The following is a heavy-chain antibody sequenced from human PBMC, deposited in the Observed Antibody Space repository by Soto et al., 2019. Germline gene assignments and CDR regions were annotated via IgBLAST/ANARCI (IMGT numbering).Heavy chain of an antibody. V-gene: IGHV3-49*04. Sequence: GCPLRPSCSASGFIFSDYAVSLVRQVPGEGLEWLGLIGSKTFGETTKYAATVKASFTIPREDTKAIAYLEMDSLMTEDTNSYKCTGTYEYHWGTPDSCFEYWGQGTLVTVSS. J-gene: IGHJ4*02. CDR3: TGTYEYHWGTPDSCFEY. CDR1: GFIFSDYA. CDR2: IGSKTFGETT. D-gene: IGHD3-16*01.